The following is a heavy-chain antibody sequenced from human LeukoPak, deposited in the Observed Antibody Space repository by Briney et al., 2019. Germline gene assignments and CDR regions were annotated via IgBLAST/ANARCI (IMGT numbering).Heavy chain of an antibody. CDR1: GFTFSSYA. CDR2: ISGSGGST. CDR3: AKVDSSGWYGGVAFDI. V-gene: IGHV3-23*01. J-gene: IGHJ3*02. D-gene: IGHD6-19*01. Sequence: GGSLRLSCATSGFTFSSYAMSWVRQAPRKGLEWVSAISGSGGSTYYADSVKGRFTISRDNSKNTLSLQMSSLRAEETAVYYCAKVDSSGWYGGVAFDIWGQGTVVIVSS.